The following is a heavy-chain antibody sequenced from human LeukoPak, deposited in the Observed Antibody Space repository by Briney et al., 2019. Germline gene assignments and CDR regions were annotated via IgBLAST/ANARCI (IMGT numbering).Heavy chain of an antibody. D-gene: IGHD2-2*01. Sequence: SETLSLTCTVSGGSISSYYWSWIRQPPGKGLEWIGYIHYSGSTNYNPSLKSRVTISVDTSKNQFSLKLSSVTAADTAVYYCARAYAYCSSTSCYALDPWGQGTLVTVSS. CDR3: ARAYAYCSSTSCYALDP. V-gene: IGHV4-59*01. CDR2: IHYSGST. CDR1: GGSISSYY. J-gene: IGHJ5*02.